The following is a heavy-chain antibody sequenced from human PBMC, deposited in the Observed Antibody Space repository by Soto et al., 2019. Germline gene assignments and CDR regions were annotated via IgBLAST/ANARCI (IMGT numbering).Heavy chain of an antibody. Sequence: QLQLQESGPGLVKPSETLSLTCTVSGGSISSSSYYWGWIRQPPGKGLEWIGSIYYSGSTYYNLSLKSRVTISVDTSKNQFSLKLSSVTAADTAVYYCASQDNWNYPYNWFDPWGQGTLVTVSS. J-gene: IGHJ5*02. V-gene: IGHV4-39*01. CDR1: GGSISSSSYY. CDR2: IYYSGST. CDR3: ASQDNWNYPYNWFDP. D-gene: IGHD1-7*01.